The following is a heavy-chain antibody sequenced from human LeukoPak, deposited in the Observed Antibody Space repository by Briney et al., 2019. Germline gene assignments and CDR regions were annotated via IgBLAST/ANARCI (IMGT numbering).Heavy chain of an antibody. CDR3: TTDVIDYDFWSGYFTQYYYYGMDV. CDR1: GLTFSNAW. Sequence: GWSLRLSSAASGLTFSNAWMNWVRHAPGKGLEWVGRIKSKTYGRTTDYAALVKGRFTISRDDSKNTLYLQMNSLNPEDTAVYYCTTDVIDYDFWSGYFTQYYYYGMDVWGQGTTVSVSS. CDR2: IKSKTYGRTT. D-gene: IGHD3-3*01. V-gene: IGHV3-15*07. J-gene: IGHJ6*02.